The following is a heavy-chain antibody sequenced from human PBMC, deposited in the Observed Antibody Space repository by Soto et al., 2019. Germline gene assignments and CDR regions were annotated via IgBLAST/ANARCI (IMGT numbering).Heavy chain of an antibody. V-gene: IGHV1-69*13. D-gene: IGHD6-13*01. CDR2: IIPIFGTA. J-gene: IGHJ6*02. CDR1: GGTFSSYA. CDR3: AITPGIAAFGWEYYYGMDV. Sequence: GPPVKVSCKASGGTFSSYAISWVRQAPGQGLEWMGGIIPIFGTANYAQKFQGRVTITADESTSTAYMELSSLRSEDTAVYYCAITPGIAAFGWEYYYGMDVWGQGTTVTVSS.